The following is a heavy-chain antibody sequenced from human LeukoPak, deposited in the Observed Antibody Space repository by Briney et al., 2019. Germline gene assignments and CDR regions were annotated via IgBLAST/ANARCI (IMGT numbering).Heavy chain of an antibody. CDR2: ISGSGGST. D-gene: IGHD4-17*01. CDR1: GFTFSSYA. V-gene: IGHV3-23*01. J-gene: IGHJ4*02. Sequence: GRSLRLSCAASGFTFSSYAMSWVRQAPGKGLEWVSAISGSGGSTYYADSVKGRFTISRDNSKNTLYLQMNSLRAEDTAVYYCARDTPVTTYVSWGQGTLVTVSS. CDR3: ARDTPVTTYVS.